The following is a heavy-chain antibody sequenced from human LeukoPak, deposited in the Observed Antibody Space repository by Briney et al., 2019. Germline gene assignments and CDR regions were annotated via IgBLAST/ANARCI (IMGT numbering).Heavy chain of an antibody. CDR2: IYYSGST. J-gene: IGHJ4*02. CDR3: ARLSGSYWGPFDY. V-gene: IGHV4-61*05. D-gene: IGHD1-26*01. Sequence: SSETLSLTCTVSGGSISSTNYYWDWIRQPPGKGLEWIAYIYYSGSTNYNPSLKSRVTISVDTSRTQFSLRLSSVTAADTAVYYCARLSGSYWGPFDYWGQGTLVTVSS. CDR1: GGSISSTNYY.